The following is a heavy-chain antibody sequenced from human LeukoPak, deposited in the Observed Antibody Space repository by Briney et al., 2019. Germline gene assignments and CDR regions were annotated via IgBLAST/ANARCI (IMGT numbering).Heavy chain of an antibody. CDR3: AKYVEVVPAAIDY. J-gene: IGHJ4*02. CDR1: GFTFSTYA. Sequence: GGSLRLSCAASGFTFSTYAMSWVRQAPGKGLEWVSAISGSGGSTYYADSVKGRVTISRDNSKSTLYLRMNSLRAEDTAVYYCAKYVEVVPAAIDYWGQGTLVTVSS. CDR2: ISGSGGST. V-gene: IGHV3-23*01. D-gene: IGHD2-2*01.